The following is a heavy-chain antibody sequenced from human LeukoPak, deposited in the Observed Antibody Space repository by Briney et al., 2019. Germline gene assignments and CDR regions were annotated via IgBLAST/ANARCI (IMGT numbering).Heavy chain of an antibody. V-gene: IGHV1-8*01. CDR1: GYTFTSYD. Sequence: ASVKVSCKASGYTFTSYDINWVRPATGQGLEWMGWMNPNSGNTGYAQKFQGRVTMTRDTSISTAYMELSRLRSDDTAVYYCARETGRYCSSTSCLSYWGQGTLVTVSS. CDR2: MNPNSGNT. CDR3: ARETGRYCSSTSCLSY. D-gene: IGHD2-2*01. J-gene: IGHJ4*02.